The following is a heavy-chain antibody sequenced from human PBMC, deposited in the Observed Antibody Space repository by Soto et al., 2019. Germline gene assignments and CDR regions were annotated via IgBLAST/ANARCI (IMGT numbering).Heavy chain of an antibody. CDR2: ISGDGNNA. CDR1: GFTFSSFW. J-gene: IGHJ4*02. D-gene: IGHD3-10*01. V-gene: IGHV3-74*01. Sequence: EVQLVESGGGLVQPGGSLRISCAASGFTFSSFWMHWVRQAPGKGLVWVSRISGDGNNAVYADSVKGRFTVSRDNGQNTLDLQMNSLTSDDTALYYCVRNRGPCLRDGLDYWGPGILVTVSS. CDR3: VRNRGPCLRDGLDY.